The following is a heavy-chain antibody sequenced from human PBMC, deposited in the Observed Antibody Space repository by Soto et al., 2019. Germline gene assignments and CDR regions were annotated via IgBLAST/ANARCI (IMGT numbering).Heavy chain of an antibody. CDR3: ARSNCRSTSCYRNNWFDP. V-gene: IGHV1-69*01. CDR2: IIPIFGTA. CDR1: GGTFSSYA. D-gene: IGHD2-2*01. J-gene: IGHJ5*02. Sequence: QVQLVQSGAEVKKPGSSVKVSCKASGGTFSSYAISWVRQAPGQGLEWMGGIIPIFGTANYAQKFQGRLTTTADEPPSTAYMELSSLRSEDTAVYYCARSNCRSTSCYRNNWFDPWGQGTLVTVFS.